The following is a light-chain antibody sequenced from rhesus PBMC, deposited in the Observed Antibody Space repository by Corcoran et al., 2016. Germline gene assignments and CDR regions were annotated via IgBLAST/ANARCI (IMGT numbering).Light chain of an antibody. CDR2: AAS. J-gene: IGKJ1*01. Sequence: DIRMTQSPSSLSASVGDTVTITCRASQGISSSLNWFQQKQGKATKLLIYAASSLEGGVPSRFSGSGSGTGFTLTISSLQPEDFAAYYCLQHNSYPWTFGQGTKVEIK. CDR3: LQHNSYPWT. CDR1: QGISSS. V-gene: IGKV1-28*01.